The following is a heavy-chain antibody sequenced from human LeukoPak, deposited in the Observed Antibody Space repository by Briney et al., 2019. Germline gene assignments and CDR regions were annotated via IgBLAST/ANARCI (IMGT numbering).Heavy chain of an antibody. V-gene: IGHV4-39*01. CDR1: GGSIGSDDYY. CDR3: ARLRDGRWLLEY. D-gene: IGHD5-24*01. Sequence: SETLSLTCTVSGGSIGSDDYYWSWIRQPPGKGLEWIGCIYYSGSTYYNPSLKSRVTISVDTSKNQFSLKLSSVTAADTAVYYCARLRDGRWLLEYWGQGTLVTASS. CDR2: IYYSGST. J-gene: IGHJ4*02.